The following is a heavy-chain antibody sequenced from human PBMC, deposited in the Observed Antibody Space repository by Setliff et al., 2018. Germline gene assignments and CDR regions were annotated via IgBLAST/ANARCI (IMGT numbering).Heavy chain of an antibody. V-gene: IGHV4-39*01. D-gene: IGHD3-22*01. CDR1: GGSITSGRYY. Sequence: PSETLSLTCTVSGGSITSGRYYWGWIRQPPGQGLEWIASIHYSENTYYNPSLKTRVTISVDTSKNQFSLKLSFVTAADTAVYYCARVMYHYDSSGWATYYYYYMDVWGKGTTVTVSS. J-gene: IGHJ6*03. CDR3: ARVMYHYDSSGWATYYYYYMDV. CDR2: IHYSENT.